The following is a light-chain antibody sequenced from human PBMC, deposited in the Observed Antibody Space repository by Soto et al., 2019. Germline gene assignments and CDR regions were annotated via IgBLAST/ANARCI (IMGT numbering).Light chain of an antibody. CDR1: QSINSY. J-gene: IGKJ2*01. Sequence: DIQMTQSPSSLSAPVGDRVTITCRASQSINSYLNWYQQKPGKAPKLLIYAASNLHSGVPSRFSGSGSGTDFTLTISSLQPDDFATYYCQQSYSTPPTFGQGTKLEIK. V-gene: IGKV1-39*01. CDR3: QQSYSTPPT. CDR2: AAS.